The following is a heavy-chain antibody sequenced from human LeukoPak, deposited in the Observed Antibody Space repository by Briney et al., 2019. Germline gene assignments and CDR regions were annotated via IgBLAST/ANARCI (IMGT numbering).Heavy chain of an antibody. CDR3: ARGAYLVNYYYYNGMDV. D-gene: IGHD4-23*01. CDR2: TYYRSKWYN. CDR1: GDSVSSNSAA. J-gene: IGHJ6*02. V-gene: IGHV6-1*01. Sequence: SQTLSLTCAISGDSVSSNSAAWNWTRQSPSRGLEWLGRTYYRSKWYNDYTVSVKSRITISPDTSKNQFSLQLNSVTPEDTAVYYCARGAYLVNYYYYNGMDVWGQGTTVTVSS.